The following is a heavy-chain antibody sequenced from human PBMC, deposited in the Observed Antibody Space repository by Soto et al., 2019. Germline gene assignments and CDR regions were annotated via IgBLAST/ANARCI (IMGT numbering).Heavy chain of an antibody. V-gene: IGHV4-4*02. CDR3: ARSGEYCIAY. CDR2: IHHSGST. Sequence: QVQLQESGPGLVKPSGTLSLTCGVSSGSISNGHWWSWVRQSPGQGLEWIGEIHHSGSTNYNPSQKIRVTISGDNSRNQVSLKLTSVTAADTALYNCARSGEYCIAYWSQGTLVTVSS. J-gene: IGHJ4*02. D-gene: IGHD3-10*01. CDR1: SGSISNGHW.